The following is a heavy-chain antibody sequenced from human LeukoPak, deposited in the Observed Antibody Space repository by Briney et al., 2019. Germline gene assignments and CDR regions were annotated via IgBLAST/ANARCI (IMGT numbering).Heavy chain of an antibody. CDR1: GGSISSYY. J-gene: IGHJ4*02. V-gene: IGHV4-59*12. CDR3: ARDRVYCFDY. CDR2: IYHSGST. Sequence: PSETLSLTCTVSGGSISSYYWSWIRQPPGKGLEWIGYIYHSGSTYYNPSLKSRVTISVDRSKNQFSLKLSSVTAADTAVYYCARDRVYCFDYWGQGTLVTVSS.